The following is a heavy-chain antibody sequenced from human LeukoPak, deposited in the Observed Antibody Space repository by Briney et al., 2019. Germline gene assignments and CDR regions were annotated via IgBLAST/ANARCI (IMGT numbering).Heavy chain of an antibody. CDR3: ARGIGAADF. Sequence: PSETLSLTCAVSGGSIGSRNWWSWVRQPPGKGLQWIGEIYQSGSSIYNPSLRSRVTMSVDKSKDQLSLKLSSVTAADTAVYYCARGIGAADFWGQGILVTVSS. D-gene: IGHD3-16*01. J-gene: IGHJ4*02. V-gene: IGHV4-4*02. CDR2: IYQSGSS. CDR1: GGSIGSRNW.